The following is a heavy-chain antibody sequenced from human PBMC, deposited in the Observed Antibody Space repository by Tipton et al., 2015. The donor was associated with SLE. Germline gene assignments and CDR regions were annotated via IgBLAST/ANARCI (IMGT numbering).Heavy chain of an antibody. Sequence: TLSLTCTVSGASISSSSYYWVWFRQPPGKGLEWTGSVYYSGSTSYNPSLKSRATISVDTSKNQFSLKLSSVTAADTAVYYCAGTYYDFWSGYLLYWGQGTLVTVSS. V-gene: IGHV4-39*07. CDR3: AGTYYDFWSGYLLY. D-gene: IGHD3-3*01. CDR1: GASISSSSYY. CDR2: VYYSGST. J-gene: IGHJ4*02.